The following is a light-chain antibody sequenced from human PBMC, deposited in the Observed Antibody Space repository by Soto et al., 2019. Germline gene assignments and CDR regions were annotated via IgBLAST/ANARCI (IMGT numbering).Light chain of an antibody. J-gene: IGKJ4*01. V-gene: IGKV1-39*01. Sequence: DMEMTQSPSSLSASVGDRVTITCRASQISSNYLNWYQHKPGKVPKLLIYAASSLQSGVPTRFSGSGSGTDFTLTINSLQPEDFATYYCQQSYGTPLTFGGGTKIEIK. CDR3: QQSYGTPLT. CDR2: AAS. CDR1: QISSNY.